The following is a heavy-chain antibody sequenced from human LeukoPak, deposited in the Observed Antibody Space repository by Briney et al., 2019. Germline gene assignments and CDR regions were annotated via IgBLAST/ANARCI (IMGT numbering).Heavy chain of an antibody. CDR1: GYTFTSYG. CDR2: ISAYNGNT. Sequence: GASVKVSCKASGYTFTSYGISWVRQAPGQGLEWMGWISAYNGNTNYAQKFQGRVTMTTDTSTSTAYMELRSLRSDDTAVYYCARDLAVLRYFDWYDLFDYWGQGTLVTVSS. CDR3: ARDLAVLRYFDWYDLFDY. V-gene: IGHV1-18*01. J-gene: IGHJ4*02. D-gene: IGHD3-9*01.